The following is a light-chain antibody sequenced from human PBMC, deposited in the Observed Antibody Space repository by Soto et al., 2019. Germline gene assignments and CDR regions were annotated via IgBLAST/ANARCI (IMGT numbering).Light chain of an antibody. J-gene: IGKJ4*01. CDR2: GAS. V-gene: IGKV3-15*01. Sequence: IVMTQSPAPLPVSPGERATLSCRTSQRVNSHLAWYPHKPGPAHRLLIGGASSSATGILTRFSGSGSGTEFTLTIASQQSEDFAIYFCQQYNNWPGTFGGGTKVEIK. CDR3: QQYNNWPGT. CDR1: QRVNSH.